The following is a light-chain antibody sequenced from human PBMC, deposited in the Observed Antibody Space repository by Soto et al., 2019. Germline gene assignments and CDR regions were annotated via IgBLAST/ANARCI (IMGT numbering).Light chain of an antibody. CDR1: GSNIGSES. V-gene: IGLV1-44*01. CDR2: ADN. CDR3: AAWDDTLNGWV. Sequence: QSVLTQPPSASGTPGQRVTISCSGSGSNIGSESVNWYQQIPGAAPKLLIYADNQRPSGVPDRFSASKSGTSASLAINGLQSEDEADYYCAAWDDTLNGWVFGGGTKLTVL. J-gene: IGLJ3*02.